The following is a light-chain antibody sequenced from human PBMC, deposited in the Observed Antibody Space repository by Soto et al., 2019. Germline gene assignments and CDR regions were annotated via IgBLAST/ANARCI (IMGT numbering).Light chain of an antibody. CDR3: RQYDSEST. CDR1: QTISNW. V-gene: IGKV1-5*01. Sequence: DIQMTQSPPTLSASIGDRVTITCRASQTISNWLAWYQQKPGKAPKVLIHDASRLESGVPSRFSGSGSGTEVTLTINNLQPDDFAIYYCRQYDSESTFGQGTKVDIK. CDR2: DAS. J-gene: IGKJ1*01.